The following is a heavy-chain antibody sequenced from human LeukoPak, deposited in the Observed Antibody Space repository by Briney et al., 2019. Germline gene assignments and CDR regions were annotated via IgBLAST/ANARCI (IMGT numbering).Heavy chain of an antibody. V-gene: IGHV4-4*07. Sequence: SETLSLTCTVPGGSISSYYWSWIRQPAGKGLEWIGRIYTSGSTNYNPSLKSRVTISVDKSKNQFSLKLSSVTAADTAVYYCARDLLDYDFWSGSLLGAFDIWGQGTMVTVSS. J-gene: IGHJ3*02. D-gene: IGHD3-3*01. CDR2: IYTSGST. CDR3: ARDLLDYDFWSGSLLGAFDI. CDR1: GGSISSYY.